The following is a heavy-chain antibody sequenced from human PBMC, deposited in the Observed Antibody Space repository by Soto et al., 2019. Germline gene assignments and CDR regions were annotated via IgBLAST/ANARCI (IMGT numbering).Heavy chain of an antibody. V-gene: IGHV1-24*01. CDR1: GDNLTEFA. D-gene: IGHD3-22*01. CDR3: ATSNLDRTSDL. CDR2: FDPEDGET. Sequence: SVKGSCKASGDNLTEFARHWVRHPPGKGLGWMGGFDPEDGETVYAHKFQGRITVTEDTSTDTAFMELSSLRSEDTSLYYFATSNLDRTSDLWG. J-gene: IGHJ2*01.